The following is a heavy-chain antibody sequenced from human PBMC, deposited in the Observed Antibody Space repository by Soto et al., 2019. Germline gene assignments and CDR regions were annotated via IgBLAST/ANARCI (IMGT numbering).Heavy chain of an antibody. D-gene: IGHD1-1*01. V-gene: IGHV3-30-3*01. J-gene: IGHJ6*02. Sequence: QVRLVESGGGVVQPGRSLRLSCVASGFTFGTYAIHWVRQAPGKGLQWVALISYEGSNTYYADSVKGRFTISRDNSKNTLYLEMNILRPEDTAVYYCARVTPGNNLYYFSGLDVWGQGTSVIVSS. CDR3: ARVTPGNNLYYFSGLDV. CDR2: ISYEGSNT. CDR1: GFTFGTYA.